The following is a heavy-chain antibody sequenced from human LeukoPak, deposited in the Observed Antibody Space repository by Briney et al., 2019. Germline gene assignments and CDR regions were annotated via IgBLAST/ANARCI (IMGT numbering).Heavy chain of an antibody. CDR3: ATDSQWSFDY. D-gene: IGHD2-15*01. J-gene: IGHJ4*02. Sequence: GGSLRLSCAASGLTFSAYPINWVRQAPGKGLEGVSHIKSDGNTIFCADSVKGRFTISRDNAKNSLYLQMTSLRDEDTAVYYCATDSQWSFDYWGLGTLVTVSS. V-gene: IGHV3-48*02. CDR2: IKSDGNTI. CDR1: GLTFSAYP.